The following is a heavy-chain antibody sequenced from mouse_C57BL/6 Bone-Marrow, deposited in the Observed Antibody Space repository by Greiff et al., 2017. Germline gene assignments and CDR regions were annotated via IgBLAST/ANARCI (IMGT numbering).Heavy chain of an antibody. CDR2: IHPNSGST. D-gene: IGHD2-12*01. V-gene: IGHV1-64*01. J-gene: IGHJ3*01. Sequence: VQLQQSGPELVKPGASVKISCKASGYSFTGYYMNWVKQSPGQGLEWIGMIHPNSGSTNYNEKFKSKATLTVDKSSSTAYMQLSSLTSEDSAVYYCAREYYSAWFAYWGQGTLVTVSA. CDR1: GYSFTGYY. CDR3: AREYYSAWFAY.